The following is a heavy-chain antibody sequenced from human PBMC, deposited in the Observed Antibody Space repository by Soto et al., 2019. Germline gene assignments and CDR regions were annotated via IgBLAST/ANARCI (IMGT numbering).Heavy chain of an antibody. J-gene: IGHJ4*02. V-gene: IGHV4-61*01. CDR3: ARVGSGLYVDY. CDR2: IYYSGST. CDR1: GGSVSSGSYH. Sequence: QVQVQESGPGLVKPSETLSLACTVSGGSVSSGSYHWSWIRQPPGKGLEWIGYIYYSGSTNYNPSLKSRVTRSVGTSKTQFSLKLSSATAADTAVYYCARVGSGLYVDYWGQGTLVTVSS. D-gene: IGHD6-19*01.